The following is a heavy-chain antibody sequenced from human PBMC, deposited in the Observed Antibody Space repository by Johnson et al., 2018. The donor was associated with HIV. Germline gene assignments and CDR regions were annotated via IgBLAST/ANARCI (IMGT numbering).Heavy chain of an antibody. J-gene: IGHJ3*02. Sequence: VQLVESGGGLVQPGGSLRLSCAASGFTFSSYWMSWVRQAPGKGLEWVTNIKLDGSEKYYVDSVRGRFTISRDNAKNSLYLQMNSLRAEDTAVYYCARSKDCSGGSCPDGFDIWGQGTMVTVSS. CDR3: ARSKDCSGGSCPDGFDI. CDR1: GFTFSSYW. V-gene: IGHV3-7*01. D-gene: IGHD2-15*01. CDR2: IKLDGSEK.